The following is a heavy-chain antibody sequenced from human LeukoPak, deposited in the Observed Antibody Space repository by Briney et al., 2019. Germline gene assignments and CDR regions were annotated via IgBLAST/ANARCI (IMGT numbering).Heavy chain of an antibody. D-gene: IGHD1-26*01. CDR3: AALMSGTSCRFDY. V-gene: IGHV3-15*01. CDR2: IKTKADGRTI. Sequence: GGPLRLPCAASGFPQHTACLLGLRQAPAKGVTRVGRIKTKADGRTIDYAAPVKGRFTISRDDSENSLSLQMYSLKTEDTAVYYCAALMSGTSCRFDYWGQGTLVTVSS. J-gene: IGHJ4*02. CDR1: GFPQHTAC.